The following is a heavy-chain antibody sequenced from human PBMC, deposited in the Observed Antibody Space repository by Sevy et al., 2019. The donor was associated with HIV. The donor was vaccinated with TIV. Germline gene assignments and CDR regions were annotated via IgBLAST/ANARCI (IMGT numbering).Heavy chain of an antibody. CDR1: GFTFGDYC. V-gene: IGHV3-49*04. CDR3: TRWKAAQSIFDY. CDR2: IKSDVYGGKV. J-gene: IGHJ4*02. D-gene: IGHD6-13*01. Sequence: GGSLRLSCTASGFTFGDYCMSWVRQAPGKGLEWVAFIKSDVYGGKVDHAASVRGRFVISRDDSKTNADLHMNDLKTDDTGVYYCTRWKAAQSIFDYWGQGALVTVSS.